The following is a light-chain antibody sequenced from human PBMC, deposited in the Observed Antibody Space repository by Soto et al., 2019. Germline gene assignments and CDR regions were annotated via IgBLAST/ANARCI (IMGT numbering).Light chain of an antibody. V-gene: IGLV5-45*03. CDR1: SGINVGTYR. CDR2: YKSDSDK. J-gene: IGLJ1*01. Sequence: QLVLTQPSSLSASPGASASLTCTLRSGINVGTYRIYWYQQKPGSPPQYLLRYKSDSDKQQGSGVPSRFSGSKDASANAGILLISGLQSEDEADSYCMIWHSSAYVFGTGTKVTVL. CDR3: MIWHSSAYV.